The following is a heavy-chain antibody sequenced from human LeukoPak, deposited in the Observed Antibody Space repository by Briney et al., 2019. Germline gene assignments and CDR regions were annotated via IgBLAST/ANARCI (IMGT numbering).Heavy chain of an antibody. CDR3: ARARGFNGYYYYDMDV. CDR1: GFTFSSYS. V-gene: IGHV3-48*02. Sequence: GGSLRLSCAASGFTFSSYSMNWVRQAPGRGLEWVSYISTSNDTIYYADSVKGRFTISRDNAKNSLYLQMNSLRDEDTAVYYCARARGFNGYYYYDMDVWGQGTTVTVSS. J-gene: IGHJ6*02. CDR2: ISTSNDTI.